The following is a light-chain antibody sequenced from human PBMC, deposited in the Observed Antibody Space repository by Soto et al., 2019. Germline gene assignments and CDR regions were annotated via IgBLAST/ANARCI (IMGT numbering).Light chain of an antibody. CDR3: QQRSNSPGDV. CDR2: DAS. CDR1: QSIDNY. J-gene: IGKJ2*01. V-gene: IGKV3-11*01. Sequence: EIVLTQSPAILSLSPGERATLSCRASQSIDNYLAWYQQRPGQAPRLLIYDASERTTGIPARFSGSGSGTDFSLTISGLEPVDFVVYYCQQRSNSPGDVFGPRTKLDIK.